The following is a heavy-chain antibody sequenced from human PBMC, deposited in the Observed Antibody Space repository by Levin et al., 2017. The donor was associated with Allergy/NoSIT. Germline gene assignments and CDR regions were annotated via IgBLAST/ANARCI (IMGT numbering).Heavy chain of an antibody. J-gene: IGHJ6*02. Sequence: PGGSLRLSCAASGFTFSSYAMSWVRQAPGKGLEWVSAISGSGGSTYYADSVKGRFTISRDNSKNTLYLQMNSLRAEDTAVYYCAKDTYQNDFWSGLTPTGMDVWGQGTTVTVSS. V-gene: IGHV3-23*01. CDR1: GFTFSSYA. CDR3: AKDTYQNDFWSGLTPTGMDV. CDR2: ISGSGGST. D-gene: IGHD3-3*01.